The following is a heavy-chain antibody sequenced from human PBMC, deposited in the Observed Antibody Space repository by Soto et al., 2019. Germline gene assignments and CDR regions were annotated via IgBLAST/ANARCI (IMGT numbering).Heavy chain of an antibody. J-gene: IGHJ5*02. CDR3: AKAPYDFWSGPFDP. D-gene: IGHD3-3*01. CDR2: ISWNSGSI. CDR1: GFTFDDYA. V-gene: IGHV3-9*01. Sequence: GGSLRLSCAASGFTFDDYAMHWVRQAPGKGLEWVSGISWNSGSIGYADSVKGRFTISRDNAKNSLYLQTNSLRAEDTALYYCAKAPYDFWSGPFDPWGQGTLVTVSS.